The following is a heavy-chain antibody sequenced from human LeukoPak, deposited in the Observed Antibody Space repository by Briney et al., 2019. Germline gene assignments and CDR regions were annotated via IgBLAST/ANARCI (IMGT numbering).Heavy chain of an antibody. J-gene: IGHJ4*02. Sequence: SETLSLTCTVSGGSISGYFWSWIRQPPGKGLEWIGYIYYSGSTNYNPSLKSRVTISVDTSKNQFSLKLSSVTAADTAVYYCARDGDDYGDYVFDYWGQGILVTVSS. V-gene: IGHV4-59*01. CDR3: ARDGDDYGDYVFDY. CDR2: IYYSGST. CDR1: GGSISGYF. D-gene: IGHD4-17*01.